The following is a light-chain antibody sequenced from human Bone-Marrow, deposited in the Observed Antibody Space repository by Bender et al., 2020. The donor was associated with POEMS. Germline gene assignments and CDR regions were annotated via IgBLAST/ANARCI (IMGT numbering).Light chain of an antibody. CDR1: KSNIEAGYD. CDR3: CSYAGSSTWV. J-gene: IGLJ3*02. Sequence: QSVLTQPPSVSGAPGQRVTTSCTGSKSNIEAGYDVHWYQQLPGTAPKLLIYDNNKRPSGIPDRFSGSKSGTSATLGITGLQTGDEADYYCCSYAGSSTWVFGGGTKLTVL. V-gene: IGLV1-51*01. CDR2: DNN.